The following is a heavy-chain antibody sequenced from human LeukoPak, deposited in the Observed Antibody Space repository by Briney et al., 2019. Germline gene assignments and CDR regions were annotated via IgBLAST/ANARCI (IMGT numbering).Heavy chain of an antibody. CDR2: IRNDGSNK. CDR1: GFTFSSYE. Sequence: PGGSLRLSCAASGFTFSSYEMHWIRQAPGKGLEWVTFIRNDGSNKDYADSVRGRFTISRDNSKNTLYLQMNSLRAEDTAVYYCAKAEPMNYWGQGILVTVSS. J-gene: IGHJ4*02. D-gene: IGHD1-14*01. V-gene: IGHV3-30*02. CDR3: AKAEPMNY.